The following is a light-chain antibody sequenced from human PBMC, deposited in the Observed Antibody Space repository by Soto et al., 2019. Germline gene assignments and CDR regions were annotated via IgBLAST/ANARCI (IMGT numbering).Light chain of an antibody. J-gene: IGLJ3*02. Sequence: QSALTQPASVSGSPGQSITISCTGTSSDVGDYNFVSWYQQLPGKAPKLMIYEVSHRPSGVSNRFSGSKSGNTASLTISGLLAEDGAHYYCSSHTSSSIWVFGGGTQLTVL. CDR1: SSDVGDYNF. CDR2: EVS. V-gene: IGLV2-14*03. CDR3: SSHTSSSIWV.